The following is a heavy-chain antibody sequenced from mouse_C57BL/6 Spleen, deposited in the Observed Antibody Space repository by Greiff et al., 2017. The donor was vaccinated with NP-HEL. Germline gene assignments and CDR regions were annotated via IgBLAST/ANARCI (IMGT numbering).Heavy chain of an antibody. CDR3: ARSPTTVVAYYYAMDY. CDR2: INPSNGGT. Sequence: QVQLQQPGTELVKPGASVKLSCKASGYTFTSYWMHWVKQRPGQGLEWIGNINPSNGGTNYNEKFKSKATLTVDKSSSTAYMQLSSLTSEDSAVYYCARSPTTVVAYYYAMDYWGQGTSVTVSS. J-gene: IGHJ4*01. V-gene: IGHV1-53*01. D-gene: IGHD1-1*01. CDR1: GYTFTSYW.